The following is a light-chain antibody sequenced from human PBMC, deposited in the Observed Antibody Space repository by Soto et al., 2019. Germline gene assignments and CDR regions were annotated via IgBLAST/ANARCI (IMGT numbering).Light chain of an antibody. CDR1: QSVSSN. CDR3: LQDINYPWT. CDR2: SAS. J-gene: IGKJ1*01. V-gene: IGKV3-15*01. Sequence: EIVMTQSPVTLSVSPGERVTLSCRASQSVSSNLAWYQQRPGQAPRLLIYSASTRATGIPARFSGSGSGTEFTLTISSLQSEDFAVYYCLQDINYPWTSGQGTKVDIK.